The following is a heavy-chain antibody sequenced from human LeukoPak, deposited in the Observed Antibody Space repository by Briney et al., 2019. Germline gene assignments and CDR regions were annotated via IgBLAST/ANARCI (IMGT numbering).Heavy chain of an antibody. CDR3: ARGEQYGSGTVQFDY. Sequence: PSETLSLTCSVSGGSISSSSWWSWVRQPPGKGLEWIGEIYHSGSTNYNPSLKSRVTMSVDKSRNQFSLRLTSVTAADTAVYYCARGEQYGSGTVQFDYWGQGTLVTVSS. CDR2: IYHSGST. CDR1: GGSISSSSW. J-gene: IGHJ4*02. V-gene: IGHV4-4*02. D-gene: IGHD3-10*01.